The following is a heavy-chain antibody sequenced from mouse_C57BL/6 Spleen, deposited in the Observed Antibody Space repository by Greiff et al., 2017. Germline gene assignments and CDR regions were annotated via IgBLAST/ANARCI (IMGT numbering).Heavy chain of an antibody. J-gene: IGHJ4*01. D-gene: IGHD1-1*01. CDR3: ARHGAVATYYYAMDY. CDR1: GFTFSSYT. CDR2: ISGGGGNT. V-gene: IGHV5-9*01. Sequence: EVKLEESGGGLVKPGGSLKLSCAASGFTFSSYTMSWVRQTPEKRLEWVATISGGGGNTYYPDSVKGRFTISRDNAKNTLYLQMSSLRSEDTALYYCARHGAVATYYYAMDYWGQGTSVTVSS.